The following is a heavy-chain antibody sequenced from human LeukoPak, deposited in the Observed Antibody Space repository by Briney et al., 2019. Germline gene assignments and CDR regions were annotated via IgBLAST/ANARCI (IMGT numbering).Heavy chain of an antibody. Sequence: KPSDTLSPTYAVYCRSFSGCFWTWIRQPPGTGLEWIGEINHAASTNYNPSLKCRVTISVDTSKTKFSLKLSSVTAADTAVYYCARGEVGAASTNYYYYFMDVWGKGNTVTVSS. CDR3: ARGEVGAASTNYYYYFMDV. V-gene: IGHV4-34*01. CDR2: INHAAST. CDR1: CRSFSGCF. D-gene: IGHD1-26*01. J-gene: IGHJ6*03.